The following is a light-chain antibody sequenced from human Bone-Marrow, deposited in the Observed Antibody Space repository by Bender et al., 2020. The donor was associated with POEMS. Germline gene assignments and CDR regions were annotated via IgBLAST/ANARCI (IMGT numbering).Light chain of an antibody. J-gene: IGLJ2*01. CDR2: RDD. CDR1: SSNIGSNY. CDR3: AAWDDSLSGVI. V-gene: IGLV1-47*01. Sequence: QSVLTQPPSASGTPGQRVTISCSGSSSNIGSNYVYWYQQLTGTAPRLLIYRDDQRPSGVPDRFSGSKSGTSVSLAISGLRSEDEADYYCAAWDDSLSGVIFGGGTKLTV.